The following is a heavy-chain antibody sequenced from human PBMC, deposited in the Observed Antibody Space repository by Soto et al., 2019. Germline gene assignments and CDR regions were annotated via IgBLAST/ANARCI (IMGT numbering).Heavy chain of an antibody. CDR3: ARAVATMPRGAPGY. J-gene: IGHJ4*02. CDR2: ISSSSTYI. D-gene: IGHD3-10*01. V-gene: IGHV3-21*01. CDR1: GFTFSSYS. Sequence: EVRLVESGGGLVKPGGSLRLSCAASGFTFSSYSINWVRQAPGKGLEWVSIISSSSTYIYYTDSVKGRFTISRDNAKNSLYLQMDSLRVEDTAVYYCARAVATMPRGAPGYWGQGTLVTVSS.